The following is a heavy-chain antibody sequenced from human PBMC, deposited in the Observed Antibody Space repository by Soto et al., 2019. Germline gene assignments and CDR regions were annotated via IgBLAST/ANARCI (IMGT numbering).Heavy chain of an antibody. CDR3: ARGKVPSVSGTYYMGV. CDR1: GYTFTSYD. V-gene: IGHV1-8*01. Sequence: QVQLVQSGAEVKKHGASVKVSCKASGYTFTSYDINWVRQATGQGLEWMGWMNPNSGNTGYAQKFPGRVFMNMNTSIITAYMQLSSLRSDVMAVYYCARGKVPSVSGTYYMGVWGKGITVTVSS. J-gene: IGHJ6*03. CDR2: MNPNSGNT. D-gene: IGHD1-26*01.